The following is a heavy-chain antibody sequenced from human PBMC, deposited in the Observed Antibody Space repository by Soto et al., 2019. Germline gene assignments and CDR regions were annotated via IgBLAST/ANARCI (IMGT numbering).Heavy chain of an antibody. V-gene: IGHV1-8*02. CDR3: ASLSSGWSAFGY. Sequence: APVKVSSEASGYTFTSYDINWERQSTGQGHEWMGWMNPNSANTNYARKLQGRVTLRGHSSTRSAYVGLSSLRSEDTAVYYCASLSSGWSAFGYRRQGPRVRVSS. D-gene: IGHD6-19*01. CDR2: MNPNSANT. CDR1: GYTFTSYD. J-gene: IGHJ4*02.